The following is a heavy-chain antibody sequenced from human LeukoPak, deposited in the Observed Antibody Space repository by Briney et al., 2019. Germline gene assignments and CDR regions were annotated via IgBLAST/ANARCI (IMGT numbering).Heavy chain of an antibody. Sequence: GGSLRLSCAASGFTFSSYSMNWVRQAPGKGLEWVSYISSSSSTIYYADSVKGRFTISRDNAKNSLYLQMNSLRAEDTAVYYCARDFGSGRDYDAFDIWGQGTMVTVSS. D-gene: IGHD6-19*01. CDR1: GFTFSSYS. CDR2: ISSSSSTI. J-gene: IGHJ3*02. CDR3: ARDFGSGRDYDAFDI. V-gene: IGHV3-48*01.